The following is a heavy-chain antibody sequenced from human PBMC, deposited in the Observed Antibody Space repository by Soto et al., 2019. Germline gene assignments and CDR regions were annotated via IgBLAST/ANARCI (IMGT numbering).Heavy chain of an antibody. D-gene: IGHD4-17*01. CDR2: IYYSGST. CDR1: GGSISSSSYY. CDR3: GADYGELQNWFDP. Sequence: QLQLQESGPGLVKPSETLSLTCTVSGGSISSSSYYWGWIRQPPGKGLEWIGSIYYSGSTYYNPSLKSRVTISVDTSKNQFSLKLSSVTAADTAVYYCGADYGELQNWFDPWGQGTLVTVSS. V-gene: IGHV4-39*01. J-gene: IGHJ5*02.